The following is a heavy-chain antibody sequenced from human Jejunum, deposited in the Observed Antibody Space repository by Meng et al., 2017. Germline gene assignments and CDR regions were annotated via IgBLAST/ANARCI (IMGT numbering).Heavy chain of an antibody. CDR1: AATPSTHS. D-gene: IGHD5-18*01. Sequence: QLVRPGADVQTRGSAVKFSSKASAATPSTHSLTWVRQAPGQVLEWMGEINPIFGTANYAQKFQGRVSITSDESTSTAYMELSSLRSEDTAVYYCAREIGGYSYGYVDYWGQGTLVTVSS. CDR3: AREIGGYSYGYVDY. J-gene: IGHJ4*02. CDR2: INPIFGTA. V-gene: IGHV1-69*01.